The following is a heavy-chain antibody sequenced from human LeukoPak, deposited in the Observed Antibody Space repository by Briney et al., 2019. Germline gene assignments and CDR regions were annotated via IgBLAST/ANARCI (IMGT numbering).Heavy chain of an antibody. Sequence: SETLSLTCTVSGGSISSDYWSWIRQPPGKGLEWIGHIHYSGSTSYNPSLKSRVTISVDTSKNQFSLKLNSVTAADTAVYYCARQTGYFRYWGQGTLVAVSS. CDR3: ARQTGYFRY. CDR2: IHYSGST. J-gene: IGHJ1*01. CDR1: GGSISSDY. D-gene: IGHD3-10*01. V-gene: IGHV4-59*08.